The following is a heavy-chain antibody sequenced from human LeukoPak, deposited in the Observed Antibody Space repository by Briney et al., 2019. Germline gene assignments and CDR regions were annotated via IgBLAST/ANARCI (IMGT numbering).Heavy chain of an antibody. J-gene: IGHJ4*02. CDR2: INPTGGST. D-gene: IGHD2-21*02. Sequence: GASVKVSCKASGYTFTDYNVYWVRQAPGEGLEWMGIINPTGGSTSYAQKFQGRVTMTRDTSTSTVYMELSSLRSEDTAVYYCARDHYHKIHSVMVTAPDYWGQGTLVIVSS. CDR3: ARDHYHKIHSVMVTAPDY. CDR1: GYTFTDYN. V-gene: IGHV1-46*01.